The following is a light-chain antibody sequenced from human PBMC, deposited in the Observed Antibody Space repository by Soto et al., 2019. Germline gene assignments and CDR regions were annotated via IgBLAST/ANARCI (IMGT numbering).Light chain of an antibody. Sequence: DIQMTQSPSTLSASVGDRVTITCRASQNINKWLAWYQQKPGIAPKLLIYRASTIAGGVPSRFSGSGSRTDVTPTISSLLPDDFAAYYCQQYDSYYRSTFGQGTKVEIK. CDR3: QQYDSYYRST. J-gene: IGKJ1*01. CDR2: RAS. CDR1: QNINKW. V-gene: IGKV1-5*03.